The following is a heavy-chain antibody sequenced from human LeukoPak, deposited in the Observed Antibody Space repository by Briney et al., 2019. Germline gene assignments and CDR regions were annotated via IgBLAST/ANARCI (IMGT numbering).Heavy chain of an antibody. D-gene: IGHD3-10*01. V-gene: IGHV3-9*01. CDR3: SRGVIIDFYYYYMDV. J-gene: IGHJ6*03. CDR2: ISWNSGSI. Sequence: GGSLRLSCAASGFTFDDYAMHWVRQAPGKGLEWVSGISWNSGSIGYADSVKGRFTISRDNSRNSLYLQMNSLRAEDTALYYCSRGVIIDFYYYYMDVWGKGTTVTVSS. CDR1: GFTFDDYA.